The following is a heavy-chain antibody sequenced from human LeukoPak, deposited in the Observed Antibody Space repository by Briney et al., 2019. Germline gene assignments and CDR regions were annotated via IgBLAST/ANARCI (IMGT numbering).Heavy chain of an antibody. V-gene: IGHV4-59*01. CDR3: ARGGYYDFWSGYPNWFDP. D-gene: IGHD3-3*01. CDR2: IYYSGST. J-gene: IGHJ5*02. Sequence: SETLSLTCTVSGGSISSYYWSWIRQPPGKGLEWLGYIYYSGSTNYNPSLKSRVTISVDTSKNQFSLKLSSVTAADTAVYYCARGGYYDFWSGYPNWFDPWGQGTLVTVSS. CDR1: GGSISSYY.